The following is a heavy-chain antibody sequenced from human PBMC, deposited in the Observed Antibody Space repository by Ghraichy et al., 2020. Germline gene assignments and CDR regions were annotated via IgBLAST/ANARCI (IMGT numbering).Heavy chain of an antibody. J-gene: IGHJ4*02. V-gene: IGHV4-34*01. CDR3: ARGTGDFWSGYYRRGFDY. Sequence: SETLYLTCAVYGGSFSGYYWSWIRQPPGKGLEWIGEINHSGSTNYNPSLKSRVTISVDTSKNQFSLKLSSVTAADTAVYYCARGTGDFWSGYYRRGFDYWGQGTLVTVSS. CDR2: INHSGST. D-gene: IGHD3-3*01. CDR1: GGSFSGYY.